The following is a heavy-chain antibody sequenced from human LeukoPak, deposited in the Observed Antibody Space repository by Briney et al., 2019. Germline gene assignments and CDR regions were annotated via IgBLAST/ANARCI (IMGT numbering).Heavy chain of an antibody. V-gene: IGHV3-21*01. CDR2: ISTRSSYK. J-gene: IGHJ4*02. Sequence: GGSLRLSCAASGFTFSDYNMNWVRQAPGKGLEWVSSISTRSSYKYCADSLKGRFTISRDNAKNSLSLLMDSLRAEDTAVYYCARGGPYDSHPSNFDYWGQGTLVTVSS. CDR1: GFTFSDYN. D-gene: IGHD5-12*01. CDR3: ARGGPYDSHPSNFDY.